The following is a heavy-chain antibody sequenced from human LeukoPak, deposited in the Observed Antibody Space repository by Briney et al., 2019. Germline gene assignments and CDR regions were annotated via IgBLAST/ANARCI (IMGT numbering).Heavy chain of an antibody. CDR2: INPNSGGT. D-gene: IGHD5-12*01. J-gene: IGHJ4*02. Sequence: ASVKVSCKAFGYTFTGYYKHWVRQAPGQGLEWMGWINPNSGGTNYAQKFQGRVTMTRDTSISTAYMELSRLRSDDTAVYYCARGSGYSGYEDFDYWGQGTLVTVSS. V-gene: IGHV1-2*02. CDR3: ARGSGYSGYEDFDY. CDR1: GYTFTGYY.